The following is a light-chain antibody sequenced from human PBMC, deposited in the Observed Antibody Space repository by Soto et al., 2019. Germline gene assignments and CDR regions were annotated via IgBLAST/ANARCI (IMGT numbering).Light chain of an antibody. CDR1: QCISNL. CDR2: KAS. Sequence: DIPMTQSPSTLSASVGDRVTITCRASQCISNLLAWYQQKPGRAPTLLIDKASTLESGVPSRFSGSGSGTEFTLTISSLQPDDSATYYCQQYNSYPLTFGQGTRLEIK. J-gene: IGKJ5*01. CDR3: QQYNSYPLT. V-gene: IGKV1-5*03.